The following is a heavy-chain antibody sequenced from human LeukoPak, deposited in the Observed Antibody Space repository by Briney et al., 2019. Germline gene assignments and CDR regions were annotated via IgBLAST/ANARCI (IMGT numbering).Heavy chain of an antibody. Sequence: GGSLRLSCEASGFTLSGSAMHWVRQASGKGLEWVGRVRSKAKTYATAYGASVKGRFTISRDDSKNTAYLQMNSLKTEDTAVYYCAAWEDSTSSPKYWGQGTLVTVSS. CDR1: GFTLSGSA. CDR3: AAWEDSTSSPKY. D-gene: IGHD1-26*01. CDR2: VRSKAKTYAT. V-gene: IGHV3-73*01. J-gene: IGHJ4*02.